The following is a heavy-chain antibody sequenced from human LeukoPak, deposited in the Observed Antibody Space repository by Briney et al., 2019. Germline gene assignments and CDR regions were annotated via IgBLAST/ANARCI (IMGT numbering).Heavy chain of an antibody. V-gene: IGHV4-34*01. J-gene: IGHJ4*02. D-gene: IGHD1-26*01. CDR1: GGSFSGYY. CDR3: ARSRERWASGSYFDY. CDR2: INHSGRT. Sequence: SETLSLTCAVYGGSFSGYYWSWLRQPPGKGLEWIGEINHSGRTNYNPSLKSRVTISVDTSKNQFSLKLSSVTAAETAVYYCARSRERWASGSYFDYWGQGTLVTVSS.